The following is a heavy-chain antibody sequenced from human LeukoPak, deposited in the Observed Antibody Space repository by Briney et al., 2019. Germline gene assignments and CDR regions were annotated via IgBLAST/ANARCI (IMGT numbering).Heavy chain of an antibody. CDR1: GYTFTGYY. CDR2: IIPNTGGT. CDR3: AREDRAAGENWFDP. V-gene: IGHV1-2*02. D-gene: IGHD6-25*01. J-gene: IGHJ5*02. Sequence: AAVKFSCNASGYTFTGYYMHWVRHAPGQGLEWMGWIIPNTGGTNYAQKFQGRVTMTRGTSISTAYMELSRLRADDTAVYYCAREDRAAGENWFDPWGQGTLVTVSS.